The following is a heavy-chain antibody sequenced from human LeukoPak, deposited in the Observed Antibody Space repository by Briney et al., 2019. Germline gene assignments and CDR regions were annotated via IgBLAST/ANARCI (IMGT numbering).Heavy chain of an antibody. CDR3: ARDRVIAVAGNSRDY. Sequence: ASVKVSCKASGYTFTSYGISWVRQAPGQGLEWMGWISAYNGNTNYAQKLQGRVTMTTDTSTSTAYMELRSLRSDDTAVYYCARDRVIAVAGNSRDYWGQGTLVTVSS. D-gene: IGHD6-19*01. CDR2: ISAYNGNT. J-gene: IGHJ4*02. V-gene: IGHV1-18*01. CDR1: GYTFTSYG.